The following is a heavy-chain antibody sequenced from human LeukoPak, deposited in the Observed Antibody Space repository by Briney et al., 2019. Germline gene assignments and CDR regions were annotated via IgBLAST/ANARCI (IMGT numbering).Heavy chain of an antibody. CDR3: ARVLDYYGSGGYDY. Sequence: ASVKVSCKASGYSFTSYYMHWVRQAPGHGLEWMGIIDPRGGSASYAQNFQGRVTMTRDTSTSTVYMELKSLRSEDTAVYYCARVLDYYGSGGYDYWGQGTLVTVSS. J-gene: IGHJ4*02. CDR2: IDPRGGSA. D-gene: IGHD3-10*01. V-gene: IGHV1-46*01. CDR1: GYSFTSYY.